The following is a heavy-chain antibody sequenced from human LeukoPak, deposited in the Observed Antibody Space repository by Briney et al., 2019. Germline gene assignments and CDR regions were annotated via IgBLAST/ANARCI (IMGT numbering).Heavy chain of an antibody. V-gene: IGHV4-59*01. CDR3: ARGDYDFWSGYYNPNWFDP. J-gene: IGHJ5*02. D-gene: IGHD3-3*01. CDR2: IYYSGST. CDR1: GGSFSGYY. Sequence: SETLSLTCAVYGGSFSGYYWSWIRQPPGKGLEWIGYIYYSGSTNYNPSLKSRVTISVDTSKNQFSLKLSSVTAADTAVYYCARGDYDFWSGYYNPNWFDPWGQGTLVTVSS.